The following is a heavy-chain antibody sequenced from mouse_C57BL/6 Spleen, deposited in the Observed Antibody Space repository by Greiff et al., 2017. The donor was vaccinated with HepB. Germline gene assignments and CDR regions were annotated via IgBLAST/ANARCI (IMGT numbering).Heavy chain of an antibody. CDR1: GYSITSGYY. D-gene: IGHD2-2*01. V-gene: IGHV3-6*01. J-gene: IGHJ3*01. Sequence: EVKVEESGPGLVKPSQSLSLTCSVTGYSITSGYYWNWIRQFPGNKLEWMGYISYDGSNNYNPSLKNRISITRDTSKNQFFLKLNSVTTEDTATYYCAREGNGYDGAWFAYWGQGTLVTVSA. CDR2: ISYDGSN. CDR3: AREGNGYDGAWFAY.